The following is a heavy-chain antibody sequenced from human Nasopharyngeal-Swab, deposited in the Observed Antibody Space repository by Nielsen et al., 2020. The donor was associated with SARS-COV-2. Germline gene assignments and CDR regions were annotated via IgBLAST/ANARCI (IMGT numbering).Heavy chain of an antibody. V-gene: IGHV4-34*01. CDR2: INHSGIA. CDR3: ARVGFDY. J-gene: IGHJ4*02. Sequence: WIPQPPGKGLEWIGEINHSGIANYNPSLKSRVTILIDTSKNQFSLRLTSVTAADAAVYYCARVGFDYWGQGTRVTVSS.